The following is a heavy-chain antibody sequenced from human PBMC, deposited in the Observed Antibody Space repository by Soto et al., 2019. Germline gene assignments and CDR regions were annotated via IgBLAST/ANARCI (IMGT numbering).Heavy chain of an antibody. CDR3: AITLDYGGTSGYYYCGMDV. CDR1: GGSISSGGYS. V-gene: IGHV4-30-2*02. Sequence: PSETLSLTCAVSGGSISSGGYSWSWIRQPPGKGLEWIGYIYHSGSTYYNPSLKSRVTISVDRSKNQFSLKLSSVTAADTAVYYCAITLDYGGTSGYYYCGMDVWGQGTTVTVSS. D-gene: IGHD4-17*01. J-gene: IGHJ6*02. CDR2: IYHSGST.